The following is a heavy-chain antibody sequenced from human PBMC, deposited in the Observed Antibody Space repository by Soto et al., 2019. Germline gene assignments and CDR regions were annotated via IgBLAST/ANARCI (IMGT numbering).Heavy chain of an antibody. V-gene: IGHV3-7*03. D-gene: IGHD3-3*01. Sequence: EVQLVESGGGLVQPGGSLRLSCAASGFTFSSYWMSWVRQAPGKGLEWVANIKQDGSEKYYVDSVKGRFTISRDNAKNSLYLQMNRLRAEDTAVYYCARVTTRRYDFWRGYYGYYYYGMDVWGHGTTVTVSS. J-gene: IGHJ6*02. CDR3: ARVTTRRYDFWRGYYGYYYYGMDV. CDR2: IKQDGSEK. CDR1: GFTFSSYW.